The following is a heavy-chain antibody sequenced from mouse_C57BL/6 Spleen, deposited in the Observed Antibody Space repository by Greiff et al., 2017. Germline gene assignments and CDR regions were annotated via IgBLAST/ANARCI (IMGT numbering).Heavy chain of an antibody. V-gene: IGHV5-4*03. CDR2: ISDGGSYT. CDR1: GFTFSSYA. J-gene: IGHJ2*01. Sequence: EVKLMESGGGLVKPGGSLKLSCAASGFTFSSYAMSWVRQTPEKRLEWVATISDGGSYTYYPDNVKGRFTISRDNAKNNLYLQMSHLKSEDTAMYYCARGTGPFGYWGQGTTLTVSS. CDR3: ARGTGPFGY. D-gene: IGHD4-1*01.